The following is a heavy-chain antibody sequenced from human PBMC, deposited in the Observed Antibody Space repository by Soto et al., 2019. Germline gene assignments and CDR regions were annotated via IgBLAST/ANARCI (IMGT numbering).Heavy chain of an antibody. CDR3: AKSSARFYYDHFGGYFDY. V-gene: IGHV3-23*01. J-gene: IGHJ4*02. CDR1: GVTFSSYA. D-gene: IGHD3-16*01. Sequence: EVQLLESGGGLVQPGGSLRLSCAASGVTFSSYAMSWVRQAPGKGLEWVSAISGSGGSTYYADSVKGRFTIPRDNSQHTPYLPKNSLRAEDRAVYYFAKSSARFYYDHFGGYFDYWGQGTLVTVCS. CDR2: ISGSGGST.